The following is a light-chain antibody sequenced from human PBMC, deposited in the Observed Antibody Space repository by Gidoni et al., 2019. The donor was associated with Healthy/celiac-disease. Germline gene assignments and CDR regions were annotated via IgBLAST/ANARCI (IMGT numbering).Light chain of an antibody. Sequence: EIVLTQSPATLSLSPGERATLSCRASQSVSSYLAWYQQKPGQAPRLLIYDASNRATGIPPRFSGSGSGTDFTLTISSLEPEDFAVYCCQQRSNWPLTFGPGTKVDIK. J-gene: IGKJ3*01. CDR3: QQRSNWPLT. CDR2: DAS. V-gene: IGKV3-11*01. CDR1: QSVSSY.